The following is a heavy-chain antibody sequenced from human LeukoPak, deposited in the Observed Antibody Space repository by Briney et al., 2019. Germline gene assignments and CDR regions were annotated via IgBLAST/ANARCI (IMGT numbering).Heavy chain of an antibody. D-gene: IGHD2-15*01. Sequence: GGSLRLSCTASGFSLSSYAMSWVRRAPGKGLEWVSATSSSDAGKYYADSVRGRFTISRDNSRNTMYLQMNSLRAEDAAVYYCAKAPVTSCRGAFCYPFDSWGQGTVVTVSS. J-gene: IGHJ4*02. V-gene: IGHV3-23*01. CDR1: GFSLSSYA. CDR3: AKAPVTSCRGAFCYPFDS. CDR2: TSSSDAGK.